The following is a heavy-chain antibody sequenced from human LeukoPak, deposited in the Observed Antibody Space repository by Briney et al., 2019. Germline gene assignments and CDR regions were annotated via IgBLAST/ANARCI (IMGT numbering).Heavy chain of an antibody. D-gene: IGHD1-26*01. J-gene: IGHJ4*02. Sequence: ASVKVSCKASGYTFTSYGISWVRQAPGQGLEWMGWISAYNGNTNYAQKLQGRVTMTTDTSTSTAYMELRSLRSDDTAVYYCARSYSGSYRGGFFDYWGQGTLVTVSS. CDR1: GYTFTSYG. CDR2: ISAYNGNT. CDR3: ARSYSGSYRGGFFDY. V-gene: IGHV1-18*01.